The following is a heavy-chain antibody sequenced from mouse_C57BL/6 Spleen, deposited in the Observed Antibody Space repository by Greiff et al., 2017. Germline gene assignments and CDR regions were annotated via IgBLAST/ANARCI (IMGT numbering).Heavy chain of an antibody. Sequence: VQLQQSGAELVRPGTSVKMSCKASGYTFTNYWIGWAKQRPGHGLEWIGDIYPGGGYTNYNEKFKGKATLTVDKSSSTAYMQLSSLTSEDSAIYYCEREDYGNFRAMDYWGQGTSVTVSS. CDR2: IYPGGGYT. V-gene: IGHV1-63*01. CDR3: EREDYGNFRAMDY. J-gene: IGHJ4*01. D-gene: IGHD2-1*01. CDR1: GYTFTNYW.